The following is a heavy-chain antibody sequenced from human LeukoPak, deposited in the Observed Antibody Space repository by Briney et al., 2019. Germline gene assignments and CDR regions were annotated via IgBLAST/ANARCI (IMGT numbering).Heavy chain of an antibody. CDR1: GLTSNSYW. CDR2: IKQDGSEK. V-gene: IGHV3-7*01. Sequence: PGGSLRLSCAVSGLTSNSYWMSWVRQAPGKGLEWVANIKQDGSEKFYVDSVKGRFTISRDNAKNSLYLQMNSLRAEDTAVFYCARGRYCSGGGCHYFDYWGQGTLVTVSS. CDR3: ARGRYCSGGGCHYFDY. J-gene: IGHJ4*02. D-gene: IGHD2-15*01.